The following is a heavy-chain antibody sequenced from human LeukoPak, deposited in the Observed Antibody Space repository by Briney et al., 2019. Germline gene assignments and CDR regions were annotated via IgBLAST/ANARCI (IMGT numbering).Heavy chain of an antibody. D-gene: IGHD3-10*01. Sequence: SETLSLTCTVSGGSISSSSYYWGWIRQPPGKGLEWIGSIYYSGSTYYNPSLKSRVTISVDTSKNQFSLKLSSVTAADTAVYYCAREWFGEFDYWGQGTLVTVSS. CDR3: AREWFGEFDY. CDR2: IYYSGST. V-gene: IGHV4-39*07. J-gene: IGHJ4*02. CDR1: GGSISSSSYY.